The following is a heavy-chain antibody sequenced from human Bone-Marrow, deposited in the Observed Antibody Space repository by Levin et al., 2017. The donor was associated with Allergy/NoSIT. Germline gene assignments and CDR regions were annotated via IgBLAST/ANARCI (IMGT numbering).Heavy chain of an antibody. D-gene: IGHD1-1*01. CDR1: GFTFSSYA. V-gene: IGHV3-23*01. CDR2: ISGSGGST. Sequence: LSLTCAASGFTFSSYAMSWVRQAPGKGLEWVSAISGSGGSTYYADSVKGRFTISRDNSKNTLYLQMNSLRAEDTAVYYCAKARTSVRWYNSVYYYYGMDVWGQGTTVTVSS. CDR3: AKARTSVRWYNSVYYYYGMDV. J-gene: IGHJ6*02.